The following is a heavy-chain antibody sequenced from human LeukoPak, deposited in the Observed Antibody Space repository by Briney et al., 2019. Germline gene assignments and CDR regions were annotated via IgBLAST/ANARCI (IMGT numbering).Heavy chain of an antibody. D-gene: IGHD2-21*01. V-gene: IGHV4-34*01. CDR3: ARDCDWFDP. CDR2: INHSGST. CDR1: GGSFSGYY. Sequence: KPSETLSLTCAVYGGSFSGYYLSWIRQPPGKGLEWIGEINHSGSTNYNPSLKSRVTVSVDTSKNQFSLKLSSVTAADTAVYYCARDCDWFDPWGQGTLVTVSS. J-gene: IGHJ5*02.